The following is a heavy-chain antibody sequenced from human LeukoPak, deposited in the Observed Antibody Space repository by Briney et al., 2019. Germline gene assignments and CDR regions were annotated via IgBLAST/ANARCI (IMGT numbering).Heavy chain of an antibody. V-gene: IGHV1-3*01. D-gene: IGHD3-10*01. J-gene: IGHJ4*02. CDR3: AREFLWFGELPAFDY. Sequence: GGSLRLSCVASGFIFSSSAMHWVRQAPGQRLEWMGWINAGNGNTKYSQNFQGRVTITRDTSASTAYMELSSLRSEDTAVYYCAREFLWFGELPAFDYWGQGTLVTVSS. CDR1: GFIFSSSA. CDR2: INAGNGNT.